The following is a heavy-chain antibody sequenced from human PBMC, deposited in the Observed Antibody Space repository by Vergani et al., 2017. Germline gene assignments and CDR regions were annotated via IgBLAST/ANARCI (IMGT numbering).Heavy chain of an antibody. D-gene: IGHD3-10*01. V-gene: IGHV3-23*01. CDR3: ANWAPGNYPLDY. CDR1: GFTFSSYA. CDR2: IGGSSSST. J-gene: IGHJ4*02. Sequence: EVQLLESGGGLVQPGGSLRLSCAASGFTFSSYAMSWVRQAPGKGLEWVSTIGGSSSSTTYADSVRGRFSISRDNSKNKLYLQMNSLTAEDTAVYHCANWAPGNYPLDYWGQGTLVTVSS.